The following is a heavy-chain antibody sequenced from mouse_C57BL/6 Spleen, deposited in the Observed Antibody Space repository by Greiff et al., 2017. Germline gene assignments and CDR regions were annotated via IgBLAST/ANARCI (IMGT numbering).Heavy chain of an antibody. CDR3: ARSGENAYFPFAY. CDR1: GYTFTSYW. J-gene: IGHJ3*01. CDR2: IDPSDSYT. Sequence: QVQLQQPGAELVKPGASVKLSCKASGYTFTSYWMQWVKQRPGQGLEWIGEIDPSDSYTNYNQKFKGKATLTVDTSSSTAYMQLSSLTSEDSAVYYCARSGENAYFPFAYWGQGTLVTVSA. V-gene: IGHV1-50*01. D-gene: IGHD5-1-1*01.